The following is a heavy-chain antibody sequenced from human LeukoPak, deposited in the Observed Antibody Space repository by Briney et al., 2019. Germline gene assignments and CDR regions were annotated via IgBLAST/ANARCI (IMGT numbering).Heavy chain of an antibody. CDR2: MNPNSGNT. D-gene: IGHD3-22*01. J-gene: IGHJ6*03. CDR3: AKAGRSMMGYYYYMDV. Sequence: ASVKVSCKTSGYTFTSYDINWVRQATGQGLEWIGWMNPNSGNTGYAQKFQGRVTITRNTSISTAYVELSSLVSEDTAVYYCAKAGRSMMGYYYYMDVWGKGTTVTVSS. CDR1: GYTFTSYD. V-gene: IGHV1-8*03.